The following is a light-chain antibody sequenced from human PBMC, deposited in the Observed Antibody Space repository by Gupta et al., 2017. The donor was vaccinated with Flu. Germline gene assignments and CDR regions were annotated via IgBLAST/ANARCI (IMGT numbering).Light chain of an antibody. V-gene: IGLV1-40*01. Sequence: TISCTGSSSNLRAGYDVHWYQQLPGTAPKRPIYGNNKRPSGVPDRFSGSKSGTSASLAITGLQAEDEADYYCQSYDSSLTGSWVFGGGTKLTGL. J-gene: IGLJ3*02. CDR1: SSNLRAGYD. CDR2: GNN. CDR3: QSYDSSLTGSWV.